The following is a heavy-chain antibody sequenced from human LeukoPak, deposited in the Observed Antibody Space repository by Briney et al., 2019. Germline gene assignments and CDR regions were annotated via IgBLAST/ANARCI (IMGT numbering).Heavy chain of an antibody. CDR3: AKDQDQWLTSSDY. Sequence: GGSLRLSCAASGFTFSSYGMHWVRQAPGKGLEWVAFIRYDGSNKYYADSVKGRFTISRDNSKNTLYLQMNSLRAEDTAVYYCAKDQDQWLTSSDYWGQGTLVTVSS. CDR2: IRYDGSNK. V-gene: IGHV3-30*02. J-gene: IGHJ4*02. CDR1: GFTFSSYG. D-gene: IGHD6-19*01.